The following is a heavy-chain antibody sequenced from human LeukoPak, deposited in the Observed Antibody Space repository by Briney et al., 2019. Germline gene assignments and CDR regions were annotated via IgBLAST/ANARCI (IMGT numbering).Heavy chain of an antibody. CDR3: ARDLVTVTKGFDI. CDR1: ADSFSSHY. J-gene: IGHJ3*02. CDR2: ISYIGST. Sequence: SETLSLTCAVSADSFSSHYWTWIRQPHGKELEWIGYISYIGSTNYNPSLKSRVTISMDTSKNQFSLKLSSVTAADTAVYYCARDLVTVTKGFDIWGQGTMVSVSS. V-gene: IGHV4-59*11. D-gene: IGHD4-17*01.